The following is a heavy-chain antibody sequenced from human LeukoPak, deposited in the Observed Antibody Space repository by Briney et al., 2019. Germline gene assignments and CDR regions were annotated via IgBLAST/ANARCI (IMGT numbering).Heavy chain of an antibody. CDR2: ISYDGSNK. D-gene: IGHD6-6*01. CDR1: GFTFSSYA. Sequence: GGSLRLSCAASGFTFSSYAMHWVRQAPGKGLEWVAVISYDGSNKYYADSVKGRFTISRDNSKNTLYLQMNSLRAEDTAVYYCARGKKPLATFDYLGQGTLVTVSS. J-gene: IGHJ4*02. CDR3: ARGKKPLATFDY. V-gene: IGHV3-30*01.